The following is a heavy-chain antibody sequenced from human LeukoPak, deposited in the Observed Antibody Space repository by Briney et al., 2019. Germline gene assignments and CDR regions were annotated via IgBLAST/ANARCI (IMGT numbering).Heavy chain of an antibody. CDR2: ISSSSSYI. CDR1: GFTFSSYS. V-gene: IGHV3-21*01. D-gene: IGHD6-6*01. CDR3: ARDLHGSSPDPDY. Sequence: GGSLRLSCAASGFTFSSYSMNWVRQAPGKGLEWVSSISSSSSYIYYADSVKGRFTNSRDNAKNSLYLQMNSLRAEDTAVYYCARDLHGSSPDPDYWGQGTLVTVSS. J-gene: IGHJ4*02.